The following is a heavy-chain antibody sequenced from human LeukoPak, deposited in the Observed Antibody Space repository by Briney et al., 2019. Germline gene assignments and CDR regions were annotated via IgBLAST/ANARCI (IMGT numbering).Heavy chain of an antibody. Sequence: GESLKISCKGSGYIFTSYLIGWVRQMPGKGPEWMGIIYPGDSDTRYSPSFQGQVTISADKSISTAYLQWSSLKASDTAMYYCTRVYGYYVDYWGQGTLVTVSS. D-gene: IGHD5-18*01. J-gene: IGHJ4*02. CDR1: GYIFTSYL. CDR3: TRVYGYYVDY. V-gene: IGHV5-51*01. CDR2: IYPGDSDT.